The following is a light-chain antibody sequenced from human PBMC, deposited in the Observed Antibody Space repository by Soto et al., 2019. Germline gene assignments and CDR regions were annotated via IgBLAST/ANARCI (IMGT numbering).Light chain of an antibody. CDR2: DVS. Sequence: QSALTQPASVSGSPGQSITISCTGTSSDVGGYNYVSWYQQHPGKAPKLMIYDVSNRPSGVSNRFSGSKSGNTASLTLSGRQAEDEADYYCSSYTSSSTPVVFGGGTKRTVL. V-gene: IGLV2-14*01. CDR1: SSDVGGYNY. CDR3: SSYTSSSTPVV. J-gene: IGLJ2*01.